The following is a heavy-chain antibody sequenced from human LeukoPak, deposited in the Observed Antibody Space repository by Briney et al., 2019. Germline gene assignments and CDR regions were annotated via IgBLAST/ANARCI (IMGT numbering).Heavy chain of an antibody. CDR3: AREATDSRGYFFSDH. CDR2: IITVFGST. Sequence: SVKVSCKSSGGAFNNHPFSWVRQAPGQGLEWMGRIITVFGSTTYAQKFQGRITVSADKSTATSYMELSSLRSDDTAVYFCAREATDSRGYFFSDHWGQGTLVTVSS. CDR1: GGAFNNHP. J-gene: IGHJ4*02. D-gene: IGHD3-22*01. V-gene: IGHV1-69*06.